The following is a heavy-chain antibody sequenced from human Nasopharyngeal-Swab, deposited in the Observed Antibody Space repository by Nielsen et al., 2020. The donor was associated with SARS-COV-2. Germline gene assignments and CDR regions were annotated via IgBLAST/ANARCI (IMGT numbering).Heavy chain of an antibody. CDR3: ARARTYYYDSSGYYPDY. J-gene: IGHJ4*02. Sequence: ASVKVSCKASGYTFTSYYMHWVRQAPGQGLEWMGIINPSGGSTSYAQKFQGRVTMTRDTSTSTAYMELSSLRSEDTAVYYCARARTYYYDSSGYYPDYWGQGTLVTVSS. CDR1: GYTFTSYY. CDR2: INPSGGST. D-gene: IGHD3-22*01. V-gene: IGHV1-46*01.